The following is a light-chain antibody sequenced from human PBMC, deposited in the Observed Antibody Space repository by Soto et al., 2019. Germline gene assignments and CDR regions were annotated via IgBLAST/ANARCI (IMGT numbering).Light chain of an antibody. CDR1: SSNIGSSY. Sequence: QSVLTQPPSVSGTPGQRVTISCSGSSSNIGSSYVYWYQQLPGTAPKLLIYRNNQWPSGVPDRFSGSKAGTSASLVISGLRSEDEAEYYCCSYAGSYAYVFGIGTKLTVL. V-gene: IGLV1-47*01. CDR2: RNN. J-gene: IGLJ1*01. CDR3: CSYAGSYAYV.